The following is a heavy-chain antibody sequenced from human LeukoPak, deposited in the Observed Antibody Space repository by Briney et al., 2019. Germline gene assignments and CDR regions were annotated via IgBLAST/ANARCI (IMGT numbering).Heavy chain of an antibody. V-gene: IGHV1-18*01. CDR3: ARGLRGIRDY. D-gene: IGHD2/OR15-2a*01. CDR2: ISTYNGNT. Sequence: ASVKVSCKASGYTFTSYAMHWVRQAPGQGLEWMGWISTYNGNTKYAQKLQDRVTMTTDTSTSTAYMDLRSLRSDDTAVYYCARGLRGIRDYWGQGTLVTVSS. CDR1: GYTFTSYA. J-gene: IGHJ4*02.